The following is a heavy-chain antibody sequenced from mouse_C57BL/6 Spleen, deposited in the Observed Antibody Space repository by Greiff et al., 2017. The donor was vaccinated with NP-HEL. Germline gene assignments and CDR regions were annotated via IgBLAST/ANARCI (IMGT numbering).Heavy chain of an antibody. D-gene: IGHD1-1*01. Sequence: QVQLQQSGAELARPGASVKLSCKASGYTFTSYGISWVKQRTGQGLEWIGEIYPRSGNTYYNEKFKGKATLTADKSSSTAYMELRSLTSEDSAVYFCARGHYYGSSYYYAMDYWGQGTSVTVSS. CDR3: ARGHYYGSSYYYAMDY. CDR2: IYPRSGNT. V-gene: IGHV1-81*01. J-gene: IGHJ4*01. CDR1: GYTFTSYG.